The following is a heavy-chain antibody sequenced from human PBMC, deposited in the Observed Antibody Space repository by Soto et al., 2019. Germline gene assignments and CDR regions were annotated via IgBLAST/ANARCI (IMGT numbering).Heavy chain of an antibody. D-gene: IGHD3-3*01. Sequence: EVQLVESGGRLVQPGRSLRLSCVGTGLNFDDFAMHWVRQAPGKGLEWVSGITWNSRALAYADSVKGRFTISRDNARNSLYLQMDSLRDEDTALYYCAKGRYDFWSPYYFDSWGQVTLVTVSS. CDR3: AKGRYDFWSPYYFDS. CDR1: GLNFDDFA. CDR2: ITWNSRAL. V-gene: IGHV3-9*01. J-gene: IGHJ4*02.